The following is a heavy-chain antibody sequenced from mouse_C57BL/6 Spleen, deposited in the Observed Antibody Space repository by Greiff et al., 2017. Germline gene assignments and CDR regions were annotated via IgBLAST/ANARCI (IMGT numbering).Heavy chain of an antibody. D-gene: IGHD2-2*01. CDR1: GYTFTSYW. CDR2: IHPSDSDT. CDR3: AIPYAYDRFHWYFDG. Sequence: QVQLQQPGAELVKPGASVKVSCKASGYTFTSYWMHWVKQRPSQGLEWIGMIHPSDSDTNYNQKFKGKATVTVDKSSSTAYMQLSSLTSEDSAVDSCAIPYAYDRFHWYFDGWGTGTTVTASS. J-gene: IGHJ1*03. V-gene: IGHV1-74*01.